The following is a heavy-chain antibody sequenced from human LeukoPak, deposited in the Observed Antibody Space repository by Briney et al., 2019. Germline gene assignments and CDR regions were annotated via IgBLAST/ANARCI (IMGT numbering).Heavy chain of an antibody. CDR2: INTDGSST. CDR1: GFTFSSYW. CDR3: TRGGGGRPFDY. D-gene: IGHD3-16*01. V-gene: IGHV3-74*03. J-gene: IGHJ4*02. Sequence: PGGSLRLSCAASGFTFSSYWMYWVRQAPGKGLVWVARINTDGSSTTYADSVKGRFTISRDHAKNTLYLEMNSLRAEDTAVYCCTRGGGGRPFDYWGQGTLVTVSS.